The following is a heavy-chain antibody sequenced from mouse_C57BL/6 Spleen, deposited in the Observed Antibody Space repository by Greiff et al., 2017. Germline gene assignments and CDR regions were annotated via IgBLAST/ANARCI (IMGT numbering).Heavy chain of an antibody. CDR1: GYSFTDYN. D-gene: IGHD1-2*01. V-gene: IGHV1-39*01. Sequence: EVQLQQSGPELVKPGASVKISCKASGYSFTDYNMNWVKQSNGKSLEWIGVINPNYGTTSYNQKFKGKATLTVDQSSSTAYMQLNSLTSEDSAVYYGARGGDPLTTAYAMDYWGQGTSVTVSS. J-gene: IGHJ4*01. CDR2: INPNYGTT. CDR3: ARGGDPLTTAYAMDY.